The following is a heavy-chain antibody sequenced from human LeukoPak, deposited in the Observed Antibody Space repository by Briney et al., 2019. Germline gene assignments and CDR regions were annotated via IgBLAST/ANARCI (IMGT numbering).Heavy chain of an antibody. CDR2: FDPEDGET. V-gene: IGHV1-24*01. D-gene: IGHD3-10*01. J-gene: IGHJ4*02. CDR3: ATDLTHYYGSGKGY. Sequence: GASVKVSCKVSGYTLTELSMHWVRQAPGKGLEWMGGFDPEDGETIYAQKFQGRVTMTEDTSTDTAYMELSSLRSEDTAVYYCATDLTHYYGSGKGYWGQGALVTVSS. CDR1: GYTLTELS.